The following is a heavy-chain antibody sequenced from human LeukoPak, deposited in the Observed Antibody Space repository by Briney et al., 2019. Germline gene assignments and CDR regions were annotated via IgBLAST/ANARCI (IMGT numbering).Heavy chain of an antibody. V-gene: IGHV1-18*01. CDR3: ARDNYYDSSGYYYSVYWFDP. CDR2: ISAYNGNT. J-gene: IGHJ5*02. D-gene: IGHD3-22*01. Sequence: ASVKVSCKASGYTFTSYGISWVRQAPGQGLEWMGWISAYNGNTNYAQKLQGRVTMTTDTSTNTAYMELRSLRSDDTAVYYCARDNYYDSSGYYYSVYWFDPWGQGTLVTVSS. CDR1: GYTFTSYG.